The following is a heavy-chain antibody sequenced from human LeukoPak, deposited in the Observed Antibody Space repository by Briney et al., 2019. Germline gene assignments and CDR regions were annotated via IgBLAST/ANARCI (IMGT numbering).Heavy chain of an antibody. V-gene: IGHV3-74*01. CDR3: ARDGYYDFWSGYYFSGNYYFDY. CDR2: INSDGSST. Sequence: GGSLRLSCAASGFTFSSYWMHWVRQAPGKGLVWVSRINSDGSSTSYADSVKGRFTISRDNAKNTLYLQMNSLRAEDTAVYYCARDGYYDFWSGYYFSGNYYFDYWGQGTLVTASS. D-gene: IGHD3-3*01. CDR1: GFTFSSYW. J-gene: IGHJ4*02.